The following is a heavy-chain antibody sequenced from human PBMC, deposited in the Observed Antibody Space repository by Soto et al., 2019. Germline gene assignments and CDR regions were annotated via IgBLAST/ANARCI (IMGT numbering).Heavy chain of an antibody. J-gene: IGHJ4*02. CDR3: AKGGWLDD. D-gene: IGHD6-19*01. CDR1: GFTFSTYV. Sequence: EVQLLESGGGLVQPGGSLRLSCAASGFTFSTYVMSWARQPPGKGLEWVSAISVSAGPTYYADSVKGRFTISRDNSENTLYLQRDRLRAEVWAVYYCAKGGWLDDWGQGTLVNVSS. CDR2: ISVSAGPT. V-gene: IGHV3-23*01.